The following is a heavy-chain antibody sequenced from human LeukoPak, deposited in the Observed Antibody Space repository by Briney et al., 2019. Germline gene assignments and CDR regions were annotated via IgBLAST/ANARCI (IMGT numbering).Heavy chain of an antibody. CDR2: ISSSGTTI. CDR1: GFTFSDYY. V-gene: IGHV3-11*04. CDR3: ARVAQLWFGDDY. Sequence: GGSLRLSCAASGFTFSDYYMTWIRQAPGKGLEWVSYISSSGTTIYYADSVKGRFTISRDNAKNSLYLQMNSLRAEDTAVYYCARVAQLWFGDDYWGQGTLVTVSS. J-gene: IGHJ4*02. D-gene: IGHD5-18*01.